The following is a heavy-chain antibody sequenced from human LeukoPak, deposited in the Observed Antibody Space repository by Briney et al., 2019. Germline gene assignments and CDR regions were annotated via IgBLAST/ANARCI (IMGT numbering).Heavy chain of an antibody. CDR2: IREDGSEE. CDR1: GFSFSDYA. J-gene: IGHJ5*01. CDR3: VRERPQTSINEIFES. V-gene: IGHV3-7*01. D-gene: IGHD1-1*01. Sequence: PGGSLRLSCAASGFSFSDYAMSWVRQAPGKGLEWVANIREDGSEEYYVASGKDRFTISRDNAQSSVYLQMNSLRVEDTAVYFCVRERPQTSINEIFESWGQGTVATVSS.